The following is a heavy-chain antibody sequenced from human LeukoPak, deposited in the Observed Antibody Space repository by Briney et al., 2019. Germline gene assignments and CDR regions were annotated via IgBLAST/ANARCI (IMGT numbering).Heavy chain of an antibody. CDR2: INPSGGST. Sequence: ASVKVSCKASGYTFTSDYMHWVRQAPGQGLEWMGIINPSGGSTSYAQKFQGRVTMTRDTSTSTVYLELSSLRSEDTAVYYCARMGGRLSRDYYYYMDVWGKGTTVTVSS. J-gene: IGHJ6*03. D-gene: IGHD3-3*02. CDR1: GYTFTSDY. CDR3: ARMGGRLSRDYYYYMDV. V-gene: IGHV1-46*01.